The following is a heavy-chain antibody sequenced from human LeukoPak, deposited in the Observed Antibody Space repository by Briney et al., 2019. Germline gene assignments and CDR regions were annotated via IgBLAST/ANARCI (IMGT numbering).Heavy chain of an antibody. D-gene: IGHD2-15*01. V-gene: IGHV3-7*03. CDR1: GFPFSSYW. CDR2: IKQDGSEK. Sequence: GGSLRLSCVASGFPFSSYWMSWVRQAPGKGLEWVANIKQDGSEKYYVDSVKGRFTISRDNAKNSLYLQMNSLRAEDTAVYYCARDCSGGTCYSQYYYGMDVWGQGTTVTVSS. CDR3: ARDCSGGTCYSQYYYGMDV. J-gene: IGHJ6*02.